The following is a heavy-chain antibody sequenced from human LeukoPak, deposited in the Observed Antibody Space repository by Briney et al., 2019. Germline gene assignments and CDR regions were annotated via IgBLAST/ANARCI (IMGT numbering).Heavy chain of an antibody. Sequence: GGSLRLSCAASGFTFSSYWMSWVRQAPGKGLEWVANIKQDGSEKYYVDSVKGRFTISRDNAKNSLYLQMNSLRAGDTAVYYCARDNVWFGEWWTARTYPNWFDPWGQGTLVTVSS. CDR3: ARDNVWFGEWWTARTYPNWFDP. D-gene: IGHD3-10*01. CDR2: IKQDGSEK. V-gene: IGHV3-7*01. CDR1: GFTFSSYW. J-gene: IGHJ5*02.